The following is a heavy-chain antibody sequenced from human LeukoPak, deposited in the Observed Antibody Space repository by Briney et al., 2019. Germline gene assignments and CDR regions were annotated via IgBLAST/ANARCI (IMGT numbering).Heavy chain of an antibody. J-gene: IGHJ4*02. CDR1: GFTFDDYA. CDR2: ISWNSGSI. V-gene: IGHV3-9*01. Sequence: PGRSLRLSCAASGFTFDDYAMHWVRPAPGKGLEWVSGISWNSGSIGYADSVKGRFTISRDNAKNSLYLQMNSLRAEDTALYYCARTHYDRDYFDYWGQGTLVTVSS. CDR3: ARTHYDRDYFDY. D-gene: IGHD3-10*02.